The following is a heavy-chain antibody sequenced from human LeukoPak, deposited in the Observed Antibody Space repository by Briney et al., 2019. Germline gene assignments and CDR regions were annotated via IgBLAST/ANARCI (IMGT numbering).Heavy chain of an antibody. D-gene: IGHD6-13*01. CDR2: INHSGST. CDR1: GGSFSGYY. V-gene: IGHV4-34*01. Sequence: SETLSLTCAVYGGSFSGYYWSWIRQPPGKGLEWIGEINHSGSTNYNPSLKSRVTISVDTSKNQFSLKLSSVTAADTAVYYCARALAAAGNYYMGVWGKGTTVTVSS. CDR3: ARALAAAGNYYMGV. J-gene: IGHJ6*03.